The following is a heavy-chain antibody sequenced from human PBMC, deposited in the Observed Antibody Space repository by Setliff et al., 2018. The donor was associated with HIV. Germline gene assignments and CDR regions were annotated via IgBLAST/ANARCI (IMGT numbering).Heavy chain of an antibody. CDR3: ARSIHGGGSEPFDT. CDR1: GASLQSYY. V-gene: IGHV4-4*07. CDR2: IYYVGWS. D-gene: IGHD3-10*01. J-gene: IGHJ5*02. Sequence: PSETLSLPCSVSGASLQSYYWSWIRQPAGKGLQWIGRIYYVGWSKYNPSLEDRVTMSVDTSNNQFSLSLRSVTAADTAIYYCARSIHGGGSEPFDTWGQGILVTVSS.